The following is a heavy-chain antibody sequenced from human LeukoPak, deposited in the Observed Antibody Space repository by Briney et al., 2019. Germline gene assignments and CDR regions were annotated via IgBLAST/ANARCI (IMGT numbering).Heavy chain of an antibody. D-gene: IGHD5-18*01. Sequence: SETLTLSCAVYGGTFSGYYRSWIRQAPGKGLECIGEINHSGSTTYYASLKSPVTISVDTSKTQCSLKLSSVTAADTAVYYCARGVRSPDSSGYSNGFDYWGQGTLVTVSS. CDR1: GGTFSGYY. V-gene: IGHV4-34*01. CDR3: ARGVRSPDSSGYSNGFDY. J-gene: IGHJ4*02. CDR2: INHSGST.